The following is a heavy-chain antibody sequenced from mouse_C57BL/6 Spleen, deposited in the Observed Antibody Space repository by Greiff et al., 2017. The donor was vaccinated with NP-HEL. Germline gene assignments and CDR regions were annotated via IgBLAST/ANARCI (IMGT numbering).Heavy chain of an antibody. V-gene: IGHV5-17*01. CDR1: GFTFSDYG. CDR2: ISSGSSTI. Sequence: EVQLVESGGGLVKPGGSLKLSCAASGFTFSDYGMHWVRQAPEKGLEWVAYISSGSSTIYYADKVKGRVTISGDNAKNTLFLQMTSLRSEDTAMYYCARATAQVSFAYWGQGTLVTVSA. J-gene: IGHJ3*01. D-gene: IGHD3-2*02. CDR3: ARATAQVSFAY.